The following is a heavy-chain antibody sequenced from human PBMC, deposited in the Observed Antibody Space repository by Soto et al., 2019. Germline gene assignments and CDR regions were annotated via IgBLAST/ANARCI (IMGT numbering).Heavy chain of an antibody. CDR1: GGSITDYS. J-gene: IGHJ5*02. V-gene: IGHV4-59*01. Sequence: PSETLSLTCTVSGGSITDYSWVWIRQPAGKGLEWIGYTYHTGSTKYNPSLKSRATISVDTSKNQFSLTLNSAAAADTAVYYCATDSAGRGPFDPWGQGILVTVSS. CDR3: ATDSAGRGPFDP. D-gene: IGHD3-10*01. CDR2: TYHTGST.